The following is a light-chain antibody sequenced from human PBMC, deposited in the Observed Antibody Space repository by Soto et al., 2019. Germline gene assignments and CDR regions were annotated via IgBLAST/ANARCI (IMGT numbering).Light chain of an antibody. CDR2: EAS. CDR1: SSDVGSYNL. Sequence: QSALTQPASVSGSPGQSITISCTGTSSDVGSYNLVSWYQHHPGKAPDLMIYEASKRPSGVSNRFSGSRSGNTASLTISGLQAEDEADYYCCSYAGSPYVFGTGTKLTVL. V-gene: IGLV2-23*01. J-gene: IGLJ1*01. CDR3: CSYAGSPYV.